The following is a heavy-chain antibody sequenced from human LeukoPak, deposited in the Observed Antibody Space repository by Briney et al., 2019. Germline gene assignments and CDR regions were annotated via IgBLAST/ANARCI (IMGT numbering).Heavy chain of an antibody. CDR2: ISSSSSYI. J-gene: IGHJ4*02. CDR1: GFTFSSYS. Sequence: GGSLRLSCAASGFTFSSYSMNWVRQAPGKGLEWVSSISSSSSYIYYADSVKGRFTISRDNAKNSLYLQMNSLRAEDTAVYYCHLITMVRGVILVDYWGQGTLVTVSS. V-gene: IGHV3-21*01. D-gene: IGHD3-10*01. CDR3: HLITMVRGVILVDY.